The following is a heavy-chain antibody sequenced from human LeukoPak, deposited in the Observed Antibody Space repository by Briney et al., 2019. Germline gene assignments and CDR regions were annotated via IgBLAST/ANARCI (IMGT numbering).Heavy chain of an antibody. CDR2: ISVYNGNT. V-gene: IGHV1-18*01. CDR1: GYTFTSYG. Sequence: ASVTVSCKASGYTFTSYGISWVQQAPGQGLEWVGWISVYNGNTNYAQKFQGRVTMTTDTSTSTAYMELRSLRSDDTAVYYCARVSYSSTPDYYYYYYYMDVWGKGTTVTVSS. D-gene: IGHD6-19*01. J-gene: IGHJ6*03. CDR3: ARVSYSSTPDYYYYYYYMDV.